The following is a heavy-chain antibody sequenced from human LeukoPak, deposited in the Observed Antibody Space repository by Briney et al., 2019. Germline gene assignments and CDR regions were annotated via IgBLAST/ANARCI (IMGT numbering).Heavy chain of an antibody. Sequence: GGSLRLSCAASGFTFSSYSVNWVRQAPGKGLEWVSYISSSSSTIYYADSVKGRFTISRNNAKKSLYLQMISLRAEDTAVSYCARDMVRGVLPYYYYYGMDVWGQGTTVTVSS. CDR3: ARDMVRGVLPYYYYYGMDV. J-gene: IGHJ6*02. V-gene: IGHV3-48*01. CDR1: GFTFSSYS. CDR2: ISSSSSTI. D-gene: IGHD3-10*01.